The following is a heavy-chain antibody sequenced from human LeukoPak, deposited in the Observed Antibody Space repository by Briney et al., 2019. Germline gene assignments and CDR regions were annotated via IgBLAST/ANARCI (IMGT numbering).Heavy chain of an antibody. Sequence: QTLSLTCAISGDSVSSNSAAWNWIRQSPSRGLEWLGRTYYRSKWYNDYAVSVKSRITINPDTSKNQFSLQLNSVTPEDTAVYYCARDRRLAVAGTDYYYGMDVWGQGTTVTVSS. J-gene: IGHJ6*02. CDR2: TYYRSKWYN. CDR3: ARDRRLAVAGTDYYYGMDV. D-gene: IGHD6-19*01. CDR1: GDSVSSNSAA. V-gene: IGHV6-1*01.